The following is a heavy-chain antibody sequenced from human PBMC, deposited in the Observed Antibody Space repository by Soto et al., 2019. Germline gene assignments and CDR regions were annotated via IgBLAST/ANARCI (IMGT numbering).Heavy chain of an antibody. Sequence: PGGSLRLSCAASGFTFSSYSMNWVRQAPGKGLEWVSYISSSSSTIYYADSVKGRFTISRDNAENSLYLQMNSLSDEDTAVYYCASTYDSSAGFDYWGQGTLVTVSS. D-gene: IGHD3-22*01. CDR2: ISSSSSTI. CDR1: GFTFSSYS. J-gene: IGHJ4*02. CDR3: ASTYDSSAGFDY. V-gene: IGHV3-48*02.